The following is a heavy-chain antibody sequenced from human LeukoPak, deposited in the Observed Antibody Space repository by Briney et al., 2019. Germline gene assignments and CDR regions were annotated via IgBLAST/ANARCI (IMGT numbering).Heavy chain of an antibody. Sequence: GRSLRLSCAASGFSFSSYGMHWVRQAPGKGLEWVAVIWYDGTNKYYADSVKGRFTISRDNSKNTLYLQMHSLRAEDTAVYYCARDQRGFSYSKYYFDYWGQGTLVTVSS. V-gene: IGHV3-33*01. CDR1: GFSFSSYG. J-gene: IGHJ4*02. CDR3: ARDQRGFSYSKYYFDY. CDR2: IWYDGTNK. D-gene: IGHD5-18*01.